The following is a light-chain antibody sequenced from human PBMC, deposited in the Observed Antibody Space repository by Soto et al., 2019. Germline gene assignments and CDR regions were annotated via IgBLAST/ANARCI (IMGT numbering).Light chain of an antibody. J-gene: IGLJ2*01. V-gene: IGLV2-14*01. CDR2: EVS. CDR3: CSYTGSLTLL. CDR1: SSDVGGYDY. Sequence: QSALTQPASVSGSPGQSIPISCTGSSSDVGGYDYVSWYQQHPGKAPKLMIYEVSNRPSGVSNRFSGSKSGNTASLTISGLQAEDEADYYCCSYTGSLTLLFGGGTKVTVL.